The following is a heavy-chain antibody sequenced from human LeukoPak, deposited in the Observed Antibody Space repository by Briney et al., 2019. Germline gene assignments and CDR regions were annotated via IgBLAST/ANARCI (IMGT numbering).Heavy chain of an antibody. CDR2: ISGSGGST. CDR3: AKSAAPYCSGGSCYSVGNFDY. CDR1: GFTFSSYA. J-gene: IGHJ4*02. Sequence: HPGGSLRLSCAASGFTFSSYAMSWVRQAPGKGLEWVSAISGSGGSTYYADSVKGRFTISRDNSKSTLYLQMNSLRAEDTAVYYCAKSAAPYCSGGSCYSVGNFDYWGQGTLVTVSS. D-gene: IGHD2-15*01. V-gene: IGHV3-23*01.